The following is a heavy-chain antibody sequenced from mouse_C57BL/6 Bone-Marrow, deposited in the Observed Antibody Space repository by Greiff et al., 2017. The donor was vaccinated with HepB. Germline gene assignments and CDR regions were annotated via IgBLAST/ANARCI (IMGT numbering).Heavy chain of an antibody. V-gene: IGHV14-3*01. CDR1: GFNIKNTY. Sequence: EVQLQQSVAELVRPGASVKLSCTASGFNIKNTYMPWVKQRPEQGLEWIGRIDPANGNTKYAPKFQGKATITADTSSNTAYLQLSSLTSEDTAIYYCASLITTVVARGFAYWGQGTLVTVSA. CDR3: ASLITTVVARGFAY. D-gene: IGHD1-1*01. CDR2: IDPANGNT. J-gene: IGHJ3*01.